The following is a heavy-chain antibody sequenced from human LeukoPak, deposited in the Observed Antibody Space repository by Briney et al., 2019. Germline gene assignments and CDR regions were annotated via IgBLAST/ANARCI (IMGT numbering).Heavy chain of an antibody. CDR2: IIPIFGTA. J-gene: IGHJ5*02. Sequence: ASVKVSCKAPGGTFRSYAISWVRQPPVQGLEWMGGIIPIFGTANYAQKFQGRVTITADESTSTAYMELSSLRSEDTAVYYCARDVVVDWFDPWGQGTLVTVSS. CDR3: ARDVVVDWFDP. D-gene: IGHD2-15*01. V-gene: IGHV1-69*13. CDR1: GGTFRSYA.